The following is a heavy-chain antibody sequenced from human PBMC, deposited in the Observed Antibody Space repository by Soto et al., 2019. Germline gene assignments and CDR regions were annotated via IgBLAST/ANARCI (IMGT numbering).Heavy chain of an antibody. J-gene: IGHJ4*02. CDR2: ISTYNHDT. V-gene: IGHV1-18*01. D-gene: IGHD3-22*01. CDR3: ARDPSNTSGDKSYLDY. Sequence: APVKVSCKTSGYNYPIYAITWVRQAPGQGLEWMGWISTYNHDTRYAQRFQGRLSMATDTSTSTAYMELRSLTSDDTAVYYCARDPSNTSGDKSYLDYWGQGTLVTVSS. CDR1: GYNYPIYA.